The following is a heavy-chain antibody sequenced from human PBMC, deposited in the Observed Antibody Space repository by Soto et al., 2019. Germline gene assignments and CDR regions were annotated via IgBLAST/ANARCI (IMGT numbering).Heavy chain of an antibody. J-gene: IGHJ4*02. Sequence: EVQLVEAGGGLVQPGGSLKLSCAVSGFTFSGSAMHWVRQASGKGLEWVGRIRSKSNSYATAYAASVKGRFTISRDDSKNTAYLQRNRRKTEDTAVYYCTRGYGDYVRDYWGQGTLVTVSS. CDR3: TRGYGDYVRDY. V-gene: IGHV3-73*01. CDR2: IRSKSNSYAT. CDR1: GFTFSGSA. D-gene: IGHD4-17*01.